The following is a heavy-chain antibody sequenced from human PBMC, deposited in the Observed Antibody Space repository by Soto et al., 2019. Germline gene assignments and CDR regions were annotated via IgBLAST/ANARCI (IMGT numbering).Heavy chain of an antibody. CDR3: ATEIMFRGVIDY. V-gene: IGHV3-15*01. D-gene: IGHD3-16*01. Sequence: EKQLVESGGGLVKPGESLRLSCAVSGITFINAWMSWVRQAPGKGLEWVGRIKSKIDGGTTDYAAPVKGRFTISRDDSKNTLFLQMNSLKTEDTAVYYCATEIMFRGVIDYWGQGTLVTVSS. J-gene: IGHJ4*02. CDR1: GITFINAW. CDR2: IKSKIDGGTT.